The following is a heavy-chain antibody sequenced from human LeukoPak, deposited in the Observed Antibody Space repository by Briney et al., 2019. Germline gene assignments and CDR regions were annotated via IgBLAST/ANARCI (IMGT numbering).Heavy chain of an antibody. J-gene: IGHJ6*02. CDR1: GGTFSSYA. CDR2: IIPIFGTA. V-gene: IGHV1-69*13. Sequence: ASVKVSCKASGGTFSSYAISWVRQAPGQGLEWMGGIIPIFGTANYAQKFQGRVTITADESTSTAYMELSSLRSEDTAVYYCAREAYGGNSDCYYGMDVWGQGTTVTVSS. D-gene: IGHD4-23*01. CDR3: AREAYGGNSDCYYGMDV.